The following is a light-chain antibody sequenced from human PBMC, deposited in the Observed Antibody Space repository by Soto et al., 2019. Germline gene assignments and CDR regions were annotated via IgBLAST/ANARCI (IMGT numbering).Light chain of an antibody. Sequence: DIQMTQSPSSPPASVGDRITITCRATQSINSHLNWYQQKPWTAPMLLMSDGFILQSGVPSRFTGRGFGTEFTLTLSDLQPADFATYYCQQSFSSPPTFGQGTKVEVK. CDR2: DGF. V-gene: IGKV1-39*01. J-gene: IGKJ1*01. CDR1: QSINSH. CDR3: QQSFSSPPT.